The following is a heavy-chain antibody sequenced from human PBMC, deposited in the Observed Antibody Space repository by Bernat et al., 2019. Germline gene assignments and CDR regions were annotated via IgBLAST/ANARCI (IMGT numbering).Heavy chain of an antibody. J-gene: IGHJ6*02. CDR2: IYYSGST. CDR3: ARERNDFWSGYYRLYGMDV. V-gene: IGHV4-30-4*01. D-gene: IGHD3-3*01. Sequence: QVQLQESGPGLVKPSQTLSLTCTVSGGSISSGDYYWSWIRQPPGKGLEWIGYIYYSGSTYYNPSLKSRVTISVDTSKNQFSLKLSSVTAADTAVYYCARERNDFWSGYYRLYGMDVWGQGTTVTVSS. CDR1: GGSISSGDYY.